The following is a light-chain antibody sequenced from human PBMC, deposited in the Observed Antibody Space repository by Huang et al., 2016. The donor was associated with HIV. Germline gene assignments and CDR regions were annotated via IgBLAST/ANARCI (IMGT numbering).Light chain of an antibody. CDR2: VAS. CDR3: QHYNNWPEFT. CDR1: QSVSSN. V-gene: IGKV3-15*01. J-gene: IGKJ3*01. Sequence: EIVMTQSPATLSVSPGERATLSCRASQSVSSNLAWYQQKPGKAPRLLFYVASTRATDIPARFSGSGSGTEFTLTISSLQSEDFAVYYCQHYNNWPEFTFGPGTKVDIK.